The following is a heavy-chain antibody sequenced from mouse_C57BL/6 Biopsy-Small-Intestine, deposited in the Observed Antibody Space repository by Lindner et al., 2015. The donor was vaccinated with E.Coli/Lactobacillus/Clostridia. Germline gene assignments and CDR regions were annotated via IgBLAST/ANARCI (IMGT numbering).Heavy chain of an antibody. D-gene: IGHD2-4*01. CDR2: IFPGDGDT. V-gene: IGHV1-82*01. CDR3: AEYDYDAGTFDY. J-gene: IGHJ2*01. CDR1: GYAFSNSW. Sequence: VQLQESGPELVKPGASVKISCKASGYAFSNSWMNWVKQRPGKGLEWIGRIFPGDGDTNYNGKFKGKATLTADKSSSTAYMQLSSLTSEDSAVYFCAEYDYDAGTFDYWGQGTPLTVSS.